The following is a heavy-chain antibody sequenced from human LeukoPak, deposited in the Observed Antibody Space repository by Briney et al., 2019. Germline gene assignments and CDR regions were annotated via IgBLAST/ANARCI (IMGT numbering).Heavy chain of an antibody. D-gene: IGHD2/OR15-2a*01. CDR1: GGSISGNYY. J-gene: IGHJ3*02. CDR3: ARDSHAYFDAFDI. CDR2: IYARGNT. Sequence: SETLSLTCTVSGGSISGNYYWSWIRQPAGKGLECLGRIYARGNTNYNPSLKSRVTISVDTSKNQFSLKLSSVTAADTAVYFCARDSHAYFDAFDIWGQGTMVTVSS. V-gene: IGHV4-61*02.